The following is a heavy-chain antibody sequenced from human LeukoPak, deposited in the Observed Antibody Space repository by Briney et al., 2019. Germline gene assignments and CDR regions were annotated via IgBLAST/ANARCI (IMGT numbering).Heavy chain of an antibody. D-gene: IGHD6-25*01. CDR1: GFTFSSYE. J-gene: IGHJ4*02. CDR3: VSSRIAAALPFDY. CDR2: ISSSGSTI. V-gene: IGHV3-48*03. Sequence: PGGSLRLSCAASGFTFSSYEMNWVRQAPGKGLEWVSYISSSGSTIYYADSVKGRFTISRDNAKNSLYLQMNSLRAEDTAVYSCVSSRIAAALPFDYWGQGTLVTVSS.